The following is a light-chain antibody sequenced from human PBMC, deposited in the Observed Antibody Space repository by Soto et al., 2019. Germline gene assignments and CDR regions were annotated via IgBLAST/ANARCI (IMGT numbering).Light chain of an antibody. CDR2: DAA. CDR3: QQRGNWPWT. CDR1: QSVSSY. V-gene: IGKV3-11*01. J-gene: IGKJ1*01. Sequence: EIVLTQSPATLSLSPGERVTLSCRASQSVSSYLAWYQQRPGQAPRLLIYDAANRATGIPGRFSGGGSGTDFTLTISSLEPEDFAGYYCQQRGNWPWTFGQGTKVEIK.